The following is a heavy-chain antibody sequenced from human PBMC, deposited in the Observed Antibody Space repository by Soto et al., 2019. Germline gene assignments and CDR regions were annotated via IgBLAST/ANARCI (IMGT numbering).Heavy chain of an antibody. V-gene: IGHV4-34*01. CDR2: INHRGST. Sequence: QVQLQQWGAGLLKPSETLSLTCAVYGGSFSGYYWSWIRQPPGKGLEWIGEINHRGSTNYNPSLKSRVPTSVDTAKNQFSLNLSSVTAADTAVYYCARESSCYLGYWGQGTLVTVSS. D-gene: IGHD3-22*01. CDR3: ARESSCYLGY. CDR1: GGSFSGYY. J-gene: IGHJ4*02.